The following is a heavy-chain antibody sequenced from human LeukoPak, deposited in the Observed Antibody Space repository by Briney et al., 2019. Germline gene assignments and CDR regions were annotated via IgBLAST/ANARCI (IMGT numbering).Heavy chain of an antibody. D-gene: IGHD3-10*01. CDR2: INASGGGT. Sequence: GASVKVSCKASGYTFTSYYIHWVRRAPGQGLEWLGTINASGGGTRYAQKFQDRVTMTRDTSTSIVDMELSSLRSEDTAVYYCARECRPTMVRGVRQGWFDPWGQGTLVTVSS. CDR1: GYTFTSYY. V-gene: IGHV1-46*01. J-gene: IGHJ5*02. CDR3: ARECRPTMVRGVRQGWFDP.